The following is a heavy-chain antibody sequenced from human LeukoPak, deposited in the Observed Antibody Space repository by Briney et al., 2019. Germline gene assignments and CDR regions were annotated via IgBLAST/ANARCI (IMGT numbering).Heavy chain of an antibody. J-gene: IGHJ4*02. CDR1: GFTFSDYY. CDR3: ARGGLYGDYAYFDY. Sequence: GGSLRLSCAASGFTFSDYYMSWIRQAPGKGLEWVSYISSSGSTIYYADSVKGRFTISRDNSKNTLYLQMNSLRAEDTAVYYCARGGLYGDYAYFDYWGQGTLVTVSS. CDR2: ISSSGSTI. V-gene: IGHV3-11*04. D-gene: IGHD4-17*01.